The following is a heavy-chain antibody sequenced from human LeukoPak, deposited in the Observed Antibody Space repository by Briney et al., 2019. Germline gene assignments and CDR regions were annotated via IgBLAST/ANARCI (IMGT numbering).Heavy chain of an antibody. CDR3: VRQSTGLDY. CDR2: IEPDGSNK. J-gene: IGHJ4*02. D-gene: IGHD5/OR15-5a*01. Sequence: GGSLRLSCAPSGFTFSGHTMHWVRQAPGKGLGWVAVIEPDGSNKYHADSVKGRFTISRDNSKNTLYLQLDSLRSEDTAVYYCVRQSTGLDYWGQGTLVTVSS. V-gene: IGHV3-30-3*01. CDR1: GFTFSGHT.